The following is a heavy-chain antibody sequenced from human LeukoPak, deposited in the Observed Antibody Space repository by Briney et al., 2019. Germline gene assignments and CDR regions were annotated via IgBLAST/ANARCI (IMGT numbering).Heavy chain of an antibody. CDR1: GFTFDDYG. CDR3: AKDKISGVRGALDY. J-gene: IGHJ4*02. Sequence: GGFLRLSCAAFGFTFDDYGLHWVRPAPGKGLGWVSGISWNSGNIGYADSVKGRFTISSDNAKNSLSLQMNSLGAEDTASDYGAKDKISGVRGALDYWGQGTLVTVSS. V-gene: IGHV3-9*01. CDR2: ISWNSGNI. D-gene: IGHD3-10*01.